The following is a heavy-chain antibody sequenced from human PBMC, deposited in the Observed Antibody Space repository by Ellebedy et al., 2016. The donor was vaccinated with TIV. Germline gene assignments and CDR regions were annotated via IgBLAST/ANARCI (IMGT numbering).Heavy chain of an antibody. CDR3: ARAAIAVAGRPYYFDY. Sequence: SVKVSCXASGGTFSSYAISWVRQAPGQGLEWMGGIIPIFGTANYAQKFQGRVTITADESTSTAYMELSSLRSEDTAVYYCARAAIAVAGRPYYFDYWGQGTLVTVSS. CDR2: IIPIFGTA. CDR1: GGTFSSYA. V-gene: IGHV1-69*13. J-gene: IGHJ4*02. D-gene: IGHD6-19*01.